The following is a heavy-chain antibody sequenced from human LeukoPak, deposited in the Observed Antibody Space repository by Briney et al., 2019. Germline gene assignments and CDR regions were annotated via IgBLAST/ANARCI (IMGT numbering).Heavy chain of an antibody. D-gene: IGHD4-23*01. CDR2: IYTSGST. Sequence: SETLSLTCTVSGGSISSYYWSWIRQPPGKGLEWIGYIYTSGSTNYNPSLKSRVTISVDTSKNQFSLKLSSVTAADTAVYYCARSFYGGPWDYWGQGTLVTASS. J-gene: IGHJ4*02. CDR3: ARSFYGGPWDY. CDR1: GGSISSYY. V-gene: IGHV4-4*09.